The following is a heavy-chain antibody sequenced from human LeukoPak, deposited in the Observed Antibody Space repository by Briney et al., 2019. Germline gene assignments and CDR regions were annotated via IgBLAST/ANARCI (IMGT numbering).Heavy chain of an antibody. V-gene: IGHV3-23*01. D-gene: IGHD3-10*01. CDR2: ISGSGGST. CDR1: GFTFSSYA. Sequence: GGSLRLSCAASGFTFSSYAMSWVRQAPGKGLEWVAAISGSGGSTYYADSVKGRFTISRDNAKNSLYLQMNSLRAEDTAVYYCAKDLHYGSADYWGQGTLVTVSS. J-gene: IGHJ4*02. CDR3: AKDLHYGSADY.